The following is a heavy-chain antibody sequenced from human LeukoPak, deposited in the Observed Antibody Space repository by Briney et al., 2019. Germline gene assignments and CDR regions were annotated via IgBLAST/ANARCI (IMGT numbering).Heavy chain of an antibody. D-gene: IGHD1-1*01. CDR3: ARGRTRVPYNWFDP. CDR1: SGSISSSSYY. CDR2: ISYSGST. Sequence: PSETLSLTCTVSSGSISSSSYYWGWIRQPPGKGLEWIGSISYSGSTYYNPSLKSRVTISVDTSKNQFSLKLSSVTAADTAVYYCARGRTRVPYNWFDPWGQGTLVTVSS. J-gene: IGHJ5*02. V-gene: IGHV4-39*07.